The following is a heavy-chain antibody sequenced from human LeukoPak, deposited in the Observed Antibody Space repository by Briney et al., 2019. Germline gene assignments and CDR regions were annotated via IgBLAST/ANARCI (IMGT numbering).Heavy chain of an antibody. D-gene: IGHD3-9*01. V-gene: IGHV3-23*01. Sequence: PGGSLRLSCAASGFTFSSYAMSWVRQAPGKGLEWVSAISGSGGSTYYADSVKGRFTISRDNSKNTLYLQMNSLRAEDTAVYYCAKRTLADYDILTGCLDYWGQGTLVTVSS. J-gene: IGHJ4*02. CDR1: GFTFSSYA. CDR3: AKRTLADYDILTGCLDY. CDR2: ISGSGGST.